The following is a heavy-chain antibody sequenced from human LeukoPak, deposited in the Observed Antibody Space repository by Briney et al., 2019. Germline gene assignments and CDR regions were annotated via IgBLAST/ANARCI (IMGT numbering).Heavy chain of an antibody. J-gene: IGHJ4*02. CDR2: INHSGST. CDR3: ARSVAGTSYYFDY. Sequence: PSETLSLTCTASDDSISRDFWTWIRQPPGKGLEWIGEINHSGSTNYNPSLKSRVTISVDTSKNQFSLKLSSVTAADTAVYYCARSVAGTSYYFDYWGQGTLVTVSS. V-gene: IGHV4-34*01. CDR1: DDSISRDF. D-gene: IGHD6-19*01.